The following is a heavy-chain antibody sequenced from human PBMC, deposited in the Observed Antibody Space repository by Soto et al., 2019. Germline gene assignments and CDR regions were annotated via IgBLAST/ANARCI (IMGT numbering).Heavy chain of an antibody. D-gene: IGHD3-22*01. CDR2: ISSSSSTI. Sequence: EVQLVESGGGLVQPGGSLRLSCAASGFTFSSYSMNWVRQAPGKGLEWVSYISSSSSTIYYADSVKGRFTISRDNAKNPLYLQMNSLRDEDTAVYYCARGADYDSSGIRLNWFDPWGQGTLVTVSS. CDR3: ARGADYDSSGIRLNWFDP. V-gene: IGHV3-48*02. J-gene: IGHJ5*02. CDR1: GFTFSSYS.